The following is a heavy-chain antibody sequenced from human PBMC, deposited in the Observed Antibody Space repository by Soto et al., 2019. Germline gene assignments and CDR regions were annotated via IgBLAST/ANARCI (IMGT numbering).Heavy chain of an antibody. CDR3: ARDLDYGMDV. V-gene: IGHV4-31*03. CDR1: GGSISSGGYY. CDR2: IYYSGST. J-gene: IGHJ6*02. Sequence: QVQLRESGPGLVKPSQTLSLTCTVSGGSISSGGYYWSWIRQHPGKGLEWIGYIYYSGSTYYNPSLKSRVNISGDTSKNPFSLKLSSVTAAGTAVYYCARDLDYGMDVWGQGTTVTVSS.